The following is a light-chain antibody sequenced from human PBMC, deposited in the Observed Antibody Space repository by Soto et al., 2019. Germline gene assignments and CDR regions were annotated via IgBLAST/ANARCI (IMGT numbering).Light chain of an antibody. CDR3: QQYETFSGT. V-gene: IGKV1-16*01. CDR2: DAS. CDR1: QGIYKY. Sequence: DIQMTQSPSSLSASVGDRVTITCRASQGIYKYLAWYQQKPGEAPKLLIYDASALPRGVPSRFSGSGSGTKFTLTIASLQPDDFATYYCQQYETFSGTFGPGTKVDIK. J-gene: IGKJ1*01.